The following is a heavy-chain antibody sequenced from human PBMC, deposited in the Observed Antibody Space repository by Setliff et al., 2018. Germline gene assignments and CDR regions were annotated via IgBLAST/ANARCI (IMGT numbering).Heavy chain of an antibody. CDR3: ARSPLDDAFDI. Sequence: PGESLKISCQGSGYSFTNNWIAWVRQMPGKGLECMGIIYPADSDPRYSPSFQGQVTISVDKSISTVYLHWSSLKASDTAMYYCARSPLDDAFDIWGQGTMVTVSS. V-gene: IGHV5-51*01. CDR2: IYPADSDP. CDR1: GYSFTNNW. J-gene: IGHJ3*02.